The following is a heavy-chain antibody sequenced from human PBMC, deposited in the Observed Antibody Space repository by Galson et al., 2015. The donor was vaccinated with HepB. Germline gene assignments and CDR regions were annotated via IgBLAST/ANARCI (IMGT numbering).Heavy chain of an antibody. CDR2: INPNSGGT. Sequence: SVKVSCKASGYTFTSYDINWVRQATGQGLKWMGRINPNSGGTNYAQKFQGRVTMTRDTSISTAYMELSRLRSDDTAVYYCAAFGVVMKGAFDIWGQGTMVTVSS. CDR3: AAFGVVMKGAFDI. D-gene: IGHD3-3*01. J-gene: IGHJ3*02. CDR1: GYTFTSYD. V-gene: IGHV1-2*06.